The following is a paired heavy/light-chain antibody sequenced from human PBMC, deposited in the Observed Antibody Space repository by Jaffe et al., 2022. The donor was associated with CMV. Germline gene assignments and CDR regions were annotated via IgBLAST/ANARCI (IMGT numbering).Light chain of an antibody. CDR2: YDS. CDR3: QVWDSSSDHPRWV. J-gene: IGLJ3*02. Sequence: SYVLTQPPSVSVAPGKTARITCGGNNIGSKSVHWYQQKPGQAPVLVIYYDSDRPSGIPERFSGSNSGNTATLTISRVEAGDEADYYCQVWDSSSDHPRWVFGGGTKLTVL. CDR1: NIGSKS. V-gene: IGLV3-21*04.
Heavy chain of an antibody. CDR1: GFTFSSYG. J-gene: IGHJ6*02. Sequence: QVQLVESGGGVVQPGRSLRLSCAASGFTFSSYGMHWVRQAPGKGLEWVAVIWYDGSNKYYADSVKGRFTISRDNSKNTLYLQMNSLRAEDTAVYYCARAMTTVTTVDYYYGMDVWGQGTTVTVSS. CDR2: IWYDGSNK. CDR3: ARAMTTVTTVDYYYGMDV. V-gene: IGHV3-33*01. D-gene: IGHD4-17*01.